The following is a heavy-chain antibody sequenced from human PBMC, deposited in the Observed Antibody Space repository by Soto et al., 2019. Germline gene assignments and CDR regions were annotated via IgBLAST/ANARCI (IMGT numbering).Heavy chain of an antibody. J-gene: IGHJ4*02. V-gene: IGHV3-23*01. CDR1: EFPLNSKG. CDR2: ISASGGAT. CDR3: AKDVEGGSLFRGAFDY. Sequence: SLSSAGTEFPLNSKGMSRVSRATGTWLEWVAAISASGGATIHADSVKGRLTISRDNSKNTLYLQMNSLRAEDTAVYCCAKDVEGGSLFRGAFDYWGQGNQVTGSA. D-gene: IGHD1-26*01.